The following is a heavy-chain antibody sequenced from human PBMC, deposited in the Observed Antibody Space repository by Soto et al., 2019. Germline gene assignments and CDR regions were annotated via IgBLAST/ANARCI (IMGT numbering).Heavy chain of an antibody. CDR3: ARGRRYYYDSSGYYHYYDY. V-gene: IGHV4-34*01. D-gene: IGHD3-22*01. J-gene: IGHJ4*02. Sequence: PSETLSLTCAVYGGSFSGYYWSWIRQPPGKGLEWIGEINHSGSTNYIPSLKSRVTISVDTSKNQFSLKLSSVTAADTAVYYCARGRRYYYDSSGYYHYYDYWGQGTLVTVSS. CDR2: INHSGST. CDR1: GGSFSGYY.